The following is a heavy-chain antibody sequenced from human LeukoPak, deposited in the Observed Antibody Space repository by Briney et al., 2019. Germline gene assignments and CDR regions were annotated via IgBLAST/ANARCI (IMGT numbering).Heavy chain of an antibody. CDR1: GFTFSSYG. Sequence: GRSLRLSCAASGFTFSSYGMHWVRQAPGKGLEWVAVISYVGSNKYYADSVKGRFTISRDNSKNTLYLQMNSLRAGDTAVYYCAKGGLWFGGQGTLVTVSS. CDR2: ISYVGSNK. J-gene: IGHJ4*02. V-gene: IGHV3-30*18. CDR3: AKGGLWF. D-gene: IGHD3-10*01.